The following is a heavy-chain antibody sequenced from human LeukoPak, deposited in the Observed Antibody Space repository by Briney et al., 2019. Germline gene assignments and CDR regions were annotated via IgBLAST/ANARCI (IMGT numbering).Heavy chain of an antibody. J-gene: IGHJ5*02. CDR1: GVSISSGDYY. V-gene: IGHV4-30-4*01. D-gene: IGHD3-22*01. CDR2: TYCSGST. Sequence: SQTPSLTCTVSGVSISSGDYYWSWIRQPPGRGLEWIGYTYCSGSTYYNPSLKSRVTISVDTSKNQFSLKLSSVTAADTAVYSCARPYYYDSRIDPWGQGTRVTVSS. CDR3: ARPYYYDSRIDP.